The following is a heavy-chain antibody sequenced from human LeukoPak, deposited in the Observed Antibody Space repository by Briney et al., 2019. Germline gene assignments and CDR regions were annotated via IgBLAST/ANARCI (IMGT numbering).Heavy chain of an antibody. Sequence: ASVKVSCKASGYTFTSYDINWVRQATGQGLEWMGWMNPNSGNTGYAQKFQGRVTMTRNTSISTDYMELSSLRSEDTAVYYCARTYYDSSGYSGFDYWGQGTLVTVSS. CDR1: GYTFTSYD. V-gene: IGHV1-8*01. CDR3: ARTYYDSSGYSGFDY. CDR2: MNPNSGNT. D-gene: IGHD3-22*01. J-gene: IGHJ4*02.